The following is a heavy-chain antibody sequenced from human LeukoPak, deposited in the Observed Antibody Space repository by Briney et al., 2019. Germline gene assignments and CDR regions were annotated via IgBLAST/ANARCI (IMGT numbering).Heavy chain of an antibody. J-gene: IGHJ4*02. Sequence: SETLSLTCTASGGSISRYYWSWIRQPPGKGLEWIGYINYSGSTKYNPSLKSRVTISVDTSKNQFSLKLSSVTAADTAVYYCARHEAAALSSLDYWGQGTLVTVSS. CDR2: INYSGST. CDR1: GGSISRYY. CDR3: ARHEAAALSSLDY. V-gene: IGHV4-59*08. D-gene: IGHD6-13*01.